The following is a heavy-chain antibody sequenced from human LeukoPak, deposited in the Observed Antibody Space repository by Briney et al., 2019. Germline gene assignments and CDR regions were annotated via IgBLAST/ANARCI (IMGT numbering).Heavy chain of an antibody. CDR3: ARPTNPLLYYKGYYYYYYGMDV. D-gene: IGHD2-8*01. J-gene: IGHJ6*02. Sequence: GSLRLSCAASGFTFSTYAMHWVRQAPGKGLEWVAVISYDGSNEYYADSVKGRLTISRDNSKNTVYLQMNSLRAEDTAVYYCARPTNPLLYYKGYYYYYYGMDVWGQGTTVTVSS. CDR1: GFTFSTYA. V-gene: IGHV3-30*04. CDR2: ISYDGSNE.